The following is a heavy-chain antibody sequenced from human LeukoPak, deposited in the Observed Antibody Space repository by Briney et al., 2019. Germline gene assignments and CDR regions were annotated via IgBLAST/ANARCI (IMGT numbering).Heavy chain of an antibody. CDR1: GFTFSSYS. CDR2: ISSSSSYI. Sequence: GGSLRLSCAASGFTFSSYSMNWVRQAPGKGLEWVSSISSSSSYIYYADSVKGRFTISRDNAKNSLYLQMNSLRAEDTAVYYCAREIKYYYDSSGYIRFDYWGQGTLVTVSS. V-gene: IGHV3-21*01. D-gene: IGHD3-22*01. CDR3: AREIKYYYDSSGYIRFDY. J-gene: IGHJ4*02.